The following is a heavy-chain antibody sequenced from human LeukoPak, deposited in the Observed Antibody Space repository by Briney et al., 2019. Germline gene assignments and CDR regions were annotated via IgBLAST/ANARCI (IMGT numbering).Heavy chain of an antibody. D-gene: IGHD1-26*01. J-gene: IGHJ4*02. CDR2: MNPNSGNT. V-gene: IGHV1-8*03. Sequence: ASVKASCKASGYTFTSYDINWVRQATGQGLEWMGWMNPNSGNTGYAQKFQGRVTITRNTSISTAYMELSSLRSEDTAVYYCARGQEQWEPASYWGQGTLVTVSS. CDR3: ARGQEQWEPASY. CDR1: GYTFTSYD.